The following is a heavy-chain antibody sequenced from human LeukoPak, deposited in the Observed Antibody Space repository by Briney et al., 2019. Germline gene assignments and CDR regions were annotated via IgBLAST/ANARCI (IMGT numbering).Heavy chain of an antibody. CDR2: IYYSGST. J-gene: IGHJ5*02. D-gene: IGHD2-2*01. CDR3: ARDSCSSTSCYPPPNWFDP. V-gene: IGHV4-39*07. CDR1: GGSISSSSYY. Sequence: PSETLSLTCTVSGGSISSSSYYWGWIRQPPGKGLEWIGSIYYSGSTYYNPSLKSRVTISVDTSKNQFSLKLSSVTAADTAVYYCARDSCSSTSCYPPPNWFDPWGQGTLVTVSS.